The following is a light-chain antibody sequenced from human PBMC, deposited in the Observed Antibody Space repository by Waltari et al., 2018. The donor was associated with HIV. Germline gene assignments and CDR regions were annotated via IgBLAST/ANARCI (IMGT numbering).Light chain of an antibody. Sequence: DVQMTQSPPTLSASIGDRVTITCRASQSIRTWLAWYQQKPGKAPKLLIYKASSLQSGVPLRFSGTGSGTEFTLTISSLQPDDVATYHCQQYDSFPWTFGQGTKVEVK. CDR1: QSIRTW. CDR2: KAS. V-gene: IGKV1-5*03. CDR3: QQYDSFPWT. J-gene: IGKJ1*01.